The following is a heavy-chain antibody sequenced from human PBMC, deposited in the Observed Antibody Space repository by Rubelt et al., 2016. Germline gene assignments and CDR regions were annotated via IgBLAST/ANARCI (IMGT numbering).Heavy chain of an antibody. D-gene: IGHD3-3*01. V-gene: IGHV3-23*01. CDR2: ISGSGGST. Sequence: GRGLEWVSAISGSGGSTHYADSVKGRFTISRDNSKNTLYLQMNSLRAEDTAVYYCARAGFLEWSKNMDVWGQGTTVTVSS. J-gene: IGHJ6*02. CDR3: ARAGFLEWSKNMDV.